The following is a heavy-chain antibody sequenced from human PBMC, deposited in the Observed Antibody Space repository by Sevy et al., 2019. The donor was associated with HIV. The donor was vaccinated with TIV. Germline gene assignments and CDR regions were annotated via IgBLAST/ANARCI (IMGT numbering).Heavy chain of an antibody. D-gene: IGHD3-10*01. Sequence: SETLSLTCTVSGFSISSDCYWGWIRQPPGKGLEWIGSIYDGGSTYYNPSLKSRVTISIDTSKNQFSLKLSSVTAADTAVYYCARDYYGSGSYYEFVYWGQGSLVTVSS. CDR2: IYDGGST. CDR3: ARDYYGSGSYYEFVY. V-gene: IGHV4-38-2*02. J-gene: IGHJ4*02. CDR1: GFSISSDCY.